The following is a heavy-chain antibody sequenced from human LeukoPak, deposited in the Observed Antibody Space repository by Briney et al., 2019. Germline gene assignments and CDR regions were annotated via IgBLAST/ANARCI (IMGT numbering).Heavy chain of an antibody. Sequence: GGSLRLSCAASGFTYSSYAMSWVRQGPGKGLEWVSGISGYGGSTYYADSVKGRFTISRDNSKNTLYLQMKSLRAEDTAVYYCAREKYAGYYFDYWGQGTLVTVSS. CDR3: AREKYAGYYFDY. V-gene: IGHV3-23*01. D-gene: IGHD2-8*01. CDR2: ISGYGGST. J-gene: IGHJ4*01. CDR1: GFTYSSYA.